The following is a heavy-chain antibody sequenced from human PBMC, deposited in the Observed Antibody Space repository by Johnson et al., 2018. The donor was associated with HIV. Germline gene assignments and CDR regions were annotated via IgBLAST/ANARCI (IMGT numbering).Heavy chain of an antibody. V-gene: IGHV3-7*02. CDR1: GFTFSSYW. J-gene: IGHJ3*02. CDR3: ARGLPNYYDSSGVDAFDI. CDR2: IKEDGSEK. Sequence: MLLVESGGGLVQPGGSLRLSCAASGFTFSSYWMSWVRQAPGKGLEWVANIKEDGSEKYYVDSVKGRFTISRDNAKNSLFLQMNSLRAEDTAMYYSARGLPNYYDSSGVDAFDIWGQGTMVTVSS. D-gene: IGHD3-22*01.